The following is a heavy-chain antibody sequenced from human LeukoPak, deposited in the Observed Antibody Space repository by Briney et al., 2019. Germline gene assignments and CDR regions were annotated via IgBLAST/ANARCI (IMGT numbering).Heavy chain of an antibody. CDR1: GFTFTTYW. CDR2: INQDGTEK. V-gene: IGHV3-7*01. J-gene: IGHJ1*01. D-gene: IGHD3-10*01. Sequence: GESLRLSCAASGFTFTTYWMTWVRQAPGKGLEWVANINQDGTEKYYVDSVKGRFTISRDNAKNSLYLQMNSLRVEDTAVYYCAKVAKYYYGSETYYFLEHWGQGTPVTASS. CDR3: AKVAKYYYGSETYYFLEH.